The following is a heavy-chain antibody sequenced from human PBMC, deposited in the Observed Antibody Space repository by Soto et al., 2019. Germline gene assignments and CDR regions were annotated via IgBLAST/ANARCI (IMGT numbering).Heavy chain of an antibody. Sequence: PGGSRRLSCAASGFTFSGYAIHWVRQAPGKGLEWVAIISYDGSNEYYADFVRGRFTISRDNSKNTFYLQVNSLRAEDTAVYYCASALSAFYPYFDYWGRGTLVAVSS. CDR2: ISYDGSNE. CDR1: GFTFSGYA. V-gene: IGHV3-30-3*01. D-gene: IGHD2-15*01. J-gene: IGHJ4*02. CDR3: ASALSAFYPYFDY.